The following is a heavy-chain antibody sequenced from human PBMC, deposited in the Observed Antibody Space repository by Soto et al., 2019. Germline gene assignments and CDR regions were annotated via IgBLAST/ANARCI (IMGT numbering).Heavy chain of an antibody. CDR3: ARRLPAARDPWYFDI. CDR2: ISSSGTT. V-gene: IGHV4-31*01. CDR1: GASISSGDYY. Sequence: VQLQESGPGQVQPSQTLSVTCTVSGASISSGDYYWSWIRQHPGKGLEWIGYISSSGTTYYNPSLRSPVTISIDTSSNQFSLKLSSVTAADTAVYFCARRLPAARDPWYFDIWGRGTLVTVSS. J-gene: IGHJ2*01. D-gene: IGHD2-2*01.